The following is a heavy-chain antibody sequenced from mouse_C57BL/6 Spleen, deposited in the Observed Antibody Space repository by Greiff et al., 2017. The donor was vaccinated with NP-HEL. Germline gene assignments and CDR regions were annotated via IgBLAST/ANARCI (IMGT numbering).Heavy chain of an antibody. V-gene: IGHV1-81*01. CDR1: GYTFTSYG. Sequence: QVQLQQSGAELARPGASVKLSCKASGYTFTSYGISWVKQRTGQGLEWIGEIYPRSGNTYYNEKFKGKATLTADKSSSTAYMELRSLTSEDSAVYFCARWEHDGSAWFAYWGQGTLVTVSA. CDR2: IYPRSGNT. J-gene: IGHJ3*01. CDR3: ARWEHDGSAWFAY. D-gene: IGHD2-3*01.